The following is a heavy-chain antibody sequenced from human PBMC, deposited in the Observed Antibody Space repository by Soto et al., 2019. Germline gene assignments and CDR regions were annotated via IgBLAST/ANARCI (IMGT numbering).Heavy chain of an antibody. CDR1: GGSFSGYY. CDR2: INHSGST. CDR3: ARGPYDFWSGYPGYYFDY. D-gene: IGHD3-3*01. Sequence: SETLSLTCAVYGGSFSGYYWSWIRQPPGKGLEWIGEINHSGSTNYNPSLKSRVTISVDTSKNQFSLKLSSVTAADTAVYYCARGPYDFWSGYPGYYFDYWGQGTLVTVSS. J-gene: IGHJ4*02. V-gene: IGHV4-34*01.